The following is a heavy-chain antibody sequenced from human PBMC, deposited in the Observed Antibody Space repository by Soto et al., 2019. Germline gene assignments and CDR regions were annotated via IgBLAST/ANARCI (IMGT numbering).Heavy chain of an antibody. Sequence: QLPLQESGPGLVKPSETLSLTCTVSGGSISSSSYYWGWIRQPPGKGLEWIGSIYYSGSTYYNPSLKSRVTISVDTSKNQFSLKLSSVTAADTAVYYCAGGPRSSGWYYYFDYWGQGTLVTVSS. CDR1: GGSISSSSYY. V-gene: IGHV4-39*01. CDR2: IYYSGST. CDR3: AGGPRSSGWYYYFDY. J-gene: IGHJ4*02. D-gene: IGHD6-19*01.